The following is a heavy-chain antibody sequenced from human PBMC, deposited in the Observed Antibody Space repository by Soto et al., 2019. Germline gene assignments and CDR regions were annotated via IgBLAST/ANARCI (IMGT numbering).Heavy chain of an antibody. CDR2: ISYDGSNK. Sequence: VQLVESGGGVVQPGRSLRLSCAASGFTFSSYGMHWVRQAPGKGLEWVAVISYDGSNKYYADSVKGRFTISRDNSKNTLYLQMNSLRAEDTAVYYCAKVGIAAAGTRWFDPWGQGTLVTVSS. J-gene: IGHJ5*02. V-gene: IGHV3-30*18. CDR1: GFTFSSYG. D-gene: IGHD6-13*01. CDR3: AKVGIAAAGTRWFDP.